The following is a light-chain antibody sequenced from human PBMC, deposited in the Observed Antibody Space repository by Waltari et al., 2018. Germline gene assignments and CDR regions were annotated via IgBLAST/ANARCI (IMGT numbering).Light chain of an antibody. J-gene: IGLJ3*02. CDR3: NSYTSSSTRGV. V-gene: IGLV2-14*03. CDR2: DVT. Sequence: QSALTQPASVSGSPGQSITISCPGTSSDVGGYNYVSWYQQHPGKAPKLMIYDVTHRPSGVSTRFSGSKSGNTASLTISGLQAEDEADYYCNSYTSSSTRGVFGGGTKLTVL. CDR1: SSDVGGYNY.